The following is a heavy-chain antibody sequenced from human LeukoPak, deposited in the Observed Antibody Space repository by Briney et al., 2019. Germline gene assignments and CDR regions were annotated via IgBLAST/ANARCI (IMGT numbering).Heavy chain of an antibody. D-gene: IGHD3-10*01. CDR2: INPNSGGT. Sequence: GASVKVSCKASGYTFSGYYMHWVRQAPGQGLEWMGWINPNSGGTNYAQKFQGRVTMTRDTSISTAYMELSRLRSDDTAVYYCARPPSLLWFGEFSKNYFDYWGQGTLVTVSS. V-gene: IGHV1-2*02. CDR1: GYTFSGYY. J-gene: IGHJ4*02. CDR3: ARPPSLLWFGEFSKNYFDY.